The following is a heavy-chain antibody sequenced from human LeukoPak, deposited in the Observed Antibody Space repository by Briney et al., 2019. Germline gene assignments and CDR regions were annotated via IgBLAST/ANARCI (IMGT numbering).Heavy chain of an antibody. CDR2: IIPIFGTA. V-gene: IGHV1-69*06. D-gene: IGHD3-10*01. CDR3: ARGLGSGSYYYYYMDV. J-gene: IGHJ6*03. CDR1: GGTFSSYA. Sequence: ASVKVSCKASGGTFSSYAISWVRQAPGQGLEWMGGIIPIFGTANYAQKFQGRVTITADKSTSTAYMELSSLRSEDTAVYYCARGLGSGSYYYYYMDVWGKGTTVTVSS.